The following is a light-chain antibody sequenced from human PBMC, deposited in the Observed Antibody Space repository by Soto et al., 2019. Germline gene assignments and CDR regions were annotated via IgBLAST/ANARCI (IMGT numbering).Light chain of an antibody. CDR1: QGISRW. J-gene: IGKJ1*01. Sequence: QMTQSPSSLSASIGDRVTLSCRASQGISRWLAWYQQKPGKAPKSLIFAASTLQSGVPSRFSGSGSGTDFTLTISSLQSEDFATYYCQQYGSFPATFGQGTKVDIK. CDR3: QQYGSFPAT. CDR2: AAS. V-gene: IGKV1D-16*01.